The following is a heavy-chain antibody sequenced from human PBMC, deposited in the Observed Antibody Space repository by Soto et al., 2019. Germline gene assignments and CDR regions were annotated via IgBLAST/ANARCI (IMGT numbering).Heavy chain of an antibody. CDR2: ISSNGGST. V-gene: IGHV3-64D*06. Sequence: PGGSLRLSCPASGFTFSSYAMHWVRQAPGKGLEYVSAISSNGGSTYYADSVKGRFTISRDNSNNTLYLQMSSLRAEDTAVFYCARDNNLTNYYYYGMDVWGQGTTVTVSS. J-gene: IGHJ6*02. CDR3: ARDNNLTNYYYYGMDV. D-gene: IGHD1-1*01. CDR1: GFTFSSYA.